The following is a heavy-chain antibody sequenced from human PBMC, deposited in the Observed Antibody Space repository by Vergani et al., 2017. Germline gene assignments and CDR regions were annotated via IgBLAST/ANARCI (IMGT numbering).Heavy chain of an antibody. V-gene: IGHV1-69*04. CDR1: GGTFSSYT. D-gene: IGHD3-16*01. CDR3: ARGLKGQLEP. Sequence: QVQLVQSGAEVKKPGASVKVSCKASGGTFSSYTISWVRQAPGQGLEWMGMIIPILGIANYAQKFQGRVTITADKSTSTAYMELSSLRSEDTAVYYCARGLKGQLEPWGQGTLVTVSS. J-gene: IGHJ5*02. CDR2: IIPILGIA.